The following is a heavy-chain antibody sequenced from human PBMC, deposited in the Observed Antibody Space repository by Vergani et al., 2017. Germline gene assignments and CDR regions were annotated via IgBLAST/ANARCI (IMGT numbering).Heavy chain of an antibody. CDR1: GGSVSSGSYN. V-gene: IGHV4-61*02. CDR2: IYTSGST. D-gene: IGHD1-1*01. J-gene: IGHJ4*02. CDR3: ARLGRTTGTPDY. Sequence: QVQLQESGPGLVKPSETLSLPCTVSGGSVSSGSYNWSWIRQPAGKGLEWIGRIYTSGSTNYNPSLKSRVTMSVDTSKNQFSLKLSSVTAADTAVYYCARLGRTTGTPDYWGQGTLVTVSS.